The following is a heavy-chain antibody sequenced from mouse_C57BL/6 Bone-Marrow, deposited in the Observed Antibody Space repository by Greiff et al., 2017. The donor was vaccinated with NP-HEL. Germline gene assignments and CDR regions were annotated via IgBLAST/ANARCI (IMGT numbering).Heavy chain of an antibody. Sequence: QVQLQQPGAELVKPGASVKLSCKASGYTFTSYWMHWVKQRPGRGLEWIGRIYPGDGDTNYNGKFKGKATLTADKSSSTAYMQLSSLTSEDSAVYFCARSHGRYDWFAYWGQGTLVTVSA. V-gene: IGHV1-80*01. CDR1: GYTFTSYW. CDR3: ARSHGRYDWFAY. CDR2: IYPGDGDT. D-gene: IGHD1-1*02. J-gene: IGHJ3*01.